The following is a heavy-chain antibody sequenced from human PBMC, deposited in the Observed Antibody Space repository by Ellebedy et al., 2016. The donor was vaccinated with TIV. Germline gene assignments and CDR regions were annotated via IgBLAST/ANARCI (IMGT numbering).Heavy chain of an antibody. Sequence: PGGSLRLSCAASGFTFSSYWMHWVRQAPGKGLVWVSRLSGDGSETRYADSVKGRFTISRDNARNTLYLQMNSLTADDTAVYSCAREGDQALVDWGQGSLVTVSS. CDR3: AREGDQALVD. CDR2: LSGDGSET. CDR1: GFTFSSYW. D-gene: IGHD2-15*01. J-gene: IGHJ4*02. V-gene: IGHV3-74*01.